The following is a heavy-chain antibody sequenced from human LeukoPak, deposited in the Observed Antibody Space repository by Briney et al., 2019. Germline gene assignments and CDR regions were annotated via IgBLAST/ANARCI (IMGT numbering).Heavy chain of an antibody. CDR1: GGTFSSYA. J-gene: IGHJ4*02. CDR2: IIPILGIA. D-gene: IGHD2-2*01. CDR3: AIGCSSTCCFMED. Sequence: GASVKVSCKASGGTFSSYAISWVRQAPGQGLEWMGRIIPILGIANYAQKFQSRVTITADKSTSTAYMVRGSVRAEYTCVYYCAIGCSSTCCFMEDWGQGTLVTVSS. V-gene: IGHV1-69*04.